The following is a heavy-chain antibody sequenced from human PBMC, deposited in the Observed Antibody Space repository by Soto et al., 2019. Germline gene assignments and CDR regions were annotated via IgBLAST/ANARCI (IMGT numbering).Heavy chain of an antibody. Sequence: QITLKESGPTLVKPTQTLTLTCTFSGFSLSTSGVGVAWIRQPPGKALEWLALIYWDDDKRYRPSLETRLTITKDTSNNQVVLTMPNVDSVDTATYYCAYLPCSGGSCYWFSYSGMDVWGQGTTVIVSS. CDR2: IYWDDDK. V-gene: IGHV2-5*02. J-gene: IGHJ6*02. CDR3: AYLPCSGGSCYWFSYSGMDV. CDR1: GFSLSTSGVG. D-gene: IGHD2-15*01.